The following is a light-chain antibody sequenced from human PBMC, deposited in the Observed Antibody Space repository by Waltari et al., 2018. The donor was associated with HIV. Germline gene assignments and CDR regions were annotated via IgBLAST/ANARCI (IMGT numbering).Light chain of an antibody. CDR3: QQYGTPPYT. J-gene: IGKJ2*01. V-gene: IGKV3-20*01. CDR2: ATS. CDR1: QSVGSSS. Sequence: VLTQSPGSLSLSLGERVSLSCRASQSVGSSSLAWYQQIPGQAPRLLIYATSTRATGIPDRFGGSGSGTDFTLTINRLEPEDSAVYYCQQYGTPPYTFGQGAKVEIK.